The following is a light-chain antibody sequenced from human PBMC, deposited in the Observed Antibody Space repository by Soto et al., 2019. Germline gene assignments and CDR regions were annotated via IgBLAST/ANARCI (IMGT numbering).Light chain of an antibody. Sequence: DIVMTQSPDSLAVSLGERATINCKSSQSVLYSSNNKNYLAWYQQKPGQPPKLLIYWASTRESGVPHRFSGSGSGTDFTLTIISLQAEDVAVYYCQQYYGTLYTFGQGTKLEIK. J-gene: IGKJ2*01. CDR1: QSVLYSSNNKNY. V-gene: IGKV4-1*01. CDR3: QQYYGTLYT. CDR2: WAS.